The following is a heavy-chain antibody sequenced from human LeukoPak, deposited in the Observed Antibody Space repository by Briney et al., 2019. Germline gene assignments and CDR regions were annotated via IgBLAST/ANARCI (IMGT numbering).Heavy chain of an antibody. CDR3: AKEHSSSWYPSMEYYFDY. J-gene: IGHJ4*02. CDR1: GFTLSSYW. D-gene: IGHD6-13*01. V-gene: IGHV3-7*03. Sequence: GGSLRLSCGASGFTLSSYWVRWARQAPGKGLEGVANIKQDGSVKYCVDSVEGRLAIPRDNAKNSLYVQMNSLRAEETAGCVFAKEHSSSWYPSMEYYFDYWGQGTLVTVSS. CDR2: IKQDGSVK.